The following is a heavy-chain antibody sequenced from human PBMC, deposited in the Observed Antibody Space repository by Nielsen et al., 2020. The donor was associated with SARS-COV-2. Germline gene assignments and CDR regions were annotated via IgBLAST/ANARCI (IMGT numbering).Heavy chain of an antibody. V-gene: IGHV3-21*06. D-gene: IGHD6-19*01. CDR3: AKGEYSGGYYVDY. Sequence: GESLKISCAASGFRFTSYSMNWVRQAPGKGLEWVASITMSGAYMYYADSVRGRFTVSRDNAENSLYLQMNSLRDEDTAVYYCAKGEYSGGYYVDYWGQGTLVTVSS. J-gene: IGHJ4*02. CDR2: ITMSGAYM. CDR1: GFRFTSYS.